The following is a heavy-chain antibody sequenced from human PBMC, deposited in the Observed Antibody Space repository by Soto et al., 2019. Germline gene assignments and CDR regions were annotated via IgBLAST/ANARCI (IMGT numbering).Heavy chain of an antibody. Sequence: EVQLVESGGGLVQPGGSLRLSCGVSGFTISTYWMSWVRRTPGKGLEWVGNINQGRSENFYAGSVRGRFSISRDDARNTVYLQMKSLRAADTAVYFCARDRGNGYYGQDTWGMDVWGQGTTVTVSS. V-gene: IGHV3-7*05. CDR1: GFTISTYW. CDR2: INQGRSEN. D-gene: IGHD3-22*01. J-gene: IGHJ6*02. CDR3: ARDRGNGYYGQDTWGMDV.